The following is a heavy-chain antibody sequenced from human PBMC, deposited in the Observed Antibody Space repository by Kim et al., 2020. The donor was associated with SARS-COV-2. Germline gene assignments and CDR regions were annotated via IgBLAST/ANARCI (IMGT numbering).Heavy chain of an antibody. Sequence: SETLSLTCAVYGGSFSGYYWSWIRQPPGKGLEWIGEINHSGSTNYNPSLKSRVTISVDTSKNQFSLKLSSVTAADTAVYYCARAEDDCSGYYRDYWGQGTLVTVSS. CDR3: ARAEDDCSGYYRDY. CDR2: INHSGST. D-gene: IGHD3-22*01. J-gene: IGHJ4*02. CDR1: GGSFSGYY. V-gene: IGHV4-34*01.